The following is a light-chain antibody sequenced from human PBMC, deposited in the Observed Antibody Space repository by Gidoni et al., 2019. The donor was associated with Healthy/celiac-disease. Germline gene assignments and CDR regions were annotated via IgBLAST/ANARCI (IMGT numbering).Light chain of an antibody. CDR1: QSVSSSY. CDR3: QQYGSSPPMYT. V-gene: IGKV3-20*01. CDR2: GAS. Sequence: EIVLTQSPGTLSLSPGERATLSCRASQSVSSSYLAWYQQKPGQAPRLLIYGASSRATGIPDRFSGSGSGTDFTLTISRLEPEDFAVYYCQQYGSSPPMYTFXQXTKLEI. J-gene: IGKJ2*01.